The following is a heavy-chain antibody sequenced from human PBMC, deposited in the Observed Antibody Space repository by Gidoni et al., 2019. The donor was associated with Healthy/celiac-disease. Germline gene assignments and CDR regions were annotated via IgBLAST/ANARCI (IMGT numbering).Heavy chain of an antibody. V-gene: IGHV5-51*01. CDR2: IYPGDSDT. CDR3: ARHEWLLWFGPMDV. J-gene: IGHJ6*02. CDR1: GYTFTSYW. D-gene: IGHD3-10*01. Sequence: EVQLVQSGAEVQQPGESLKISCKGSGYTFTSYWIRWVRQMPGKGLEWMGIIYPGDSDTRYSPSFQGQVTISADKSISTAYLQWSSLKASDTARYYCARHEWLLWFGPMDVWGQGTTVTVSS.